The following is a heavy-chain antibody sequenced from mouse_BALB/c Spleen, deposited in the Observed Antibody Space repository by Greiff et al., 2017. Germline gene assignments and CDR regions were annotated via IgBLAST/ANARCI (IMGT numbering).Heavy chain of an antibody. D-gene: IGHD2-2*01. CDR3: ARGHGYDAWFAY. CDR1: GFTFTDYY. V-gene: IGHV7-3*02. Sequence: EVMLVESGGGLVQPGGSLRLSCATSGFTFTDYYMSWVRQPPGKALEWLGFIRNKANGYTTEYSASVKGRFTISRDNSQSILYLQMNTLRAEDSATYYCARGHGYDAWFAYWGQGTLVTVSA. CDR2: IRNKANGYTT. J-gene: IGHJ3*01.